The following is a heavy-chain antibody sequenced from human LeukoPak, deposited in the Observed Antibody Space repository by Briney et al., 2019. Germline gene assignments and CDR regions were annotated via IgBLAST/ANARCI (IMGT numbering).Heavy chain of an antibody. CDR2: ISYDGSNK. CDR3: ARGDIVANY. V-gene: IGHV3-30-3*01. Sequence: GRSLRLSCAASGFTFSSYAMHWVRQAPGKGLEWVAVISYDGSNKYYADSVKGRFTISRDNSKNSLYLQMNSLRAEDTAVYYCARGDIVANYWGQGTLVTVSS. D-gene: IGHD5-12*01. J-gene: IGHJ4*02. CDR1: GFTFSSYA.